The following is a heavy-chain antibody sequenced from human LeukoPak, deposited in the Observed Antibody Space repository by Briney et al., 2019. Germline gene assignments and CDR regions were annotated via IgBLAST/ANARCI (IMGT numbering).Heavy chain of an antibody. J-gene: IGHJ4*02. D-gene: IGHD1-26*01. V-gene: IGHV1-24*01. CDR1: GYTLTGLS. CDR3: ATAAHSGSYAPHFDY. Sequence: ASVKVSCKVSGYTLTGLSMHWVRQAPGKGLEWMGGFDPEDGETIYAQKFQGRVTMTEDTSTDTAYMELSSLRSEDTAVYYCATAAHSGSYAPHFDYWGQGTLVTVSS. CDR2: FDPEDGET.